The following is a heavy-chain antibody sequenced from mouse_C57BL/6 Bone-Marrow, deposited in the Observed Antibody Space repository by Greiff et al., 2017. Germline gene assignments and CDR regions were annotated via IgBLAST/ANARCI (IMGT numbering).Heavy chain of an antibody. D-gene: IGHD1-1*01. J-gene: IGHJ2*01. CDR2: IYPGSGST. CDR3: ASSTTVVAHFDY. Sequence: QVQLQQPGAELVKPGASVKMSCKASGYTFTSYWITWVKQRPGQGLEWIGDIYPGSGSTNYNEKFKSKATLTVDTSSSTAYMQLSSLTSEDSAVYYCASSTTVVAHFDYWGQGTTLTVSA. V-gene: IGHV1-55*01. CDR1: GYTFTSYW.